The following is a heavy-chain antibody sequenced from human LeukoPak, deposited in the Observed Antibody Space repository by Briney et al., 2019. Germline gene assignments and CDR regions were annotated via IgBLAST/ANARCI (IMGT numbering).Heavy chain of an antibody. Sequence: GASVKVSCKASGYTFTSYGISWVRQAPGQGLEWMGWISAYNGNTNYAQKLRGRVTMTTDTSTSTAYMELRSLRSDDTAVYYCARLGGIAARRSETNWFDPWGQGTLVTVSS. D-gene: IGHD6-6*01. CDR1: GYTFTSYG. V-gene: IGHV1-18*01. J-gene: IGHJ5*02. CDR2: ISAYNGNT. CDR3: ARLGGIAARRSETNWFDP.